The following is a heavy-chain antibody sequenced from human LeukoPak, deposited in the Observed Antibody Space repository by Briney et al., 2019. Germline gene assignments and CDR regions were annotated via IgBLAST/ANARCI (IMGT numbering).Heavy chain of an antibody. D-gene: IGHD3-22*01. J-gene: IGHJ4*02. CDR3: AREYYYDSSGYYAQPSAY. Sequence: ASVKVSCKASGYTFTSYYMHWVRQAPGQGLEWMGIINLSGGSTSYAQKFQGRVTMTRDTSTSTVYMELSSLRSEDTAVYYCAREYYYDSSGYYAQPSAYWGQGTLVTVSS. V-gene: IGHV1-46*01. CDR2: INLSGGST. CDR1: GYTFTSYY.